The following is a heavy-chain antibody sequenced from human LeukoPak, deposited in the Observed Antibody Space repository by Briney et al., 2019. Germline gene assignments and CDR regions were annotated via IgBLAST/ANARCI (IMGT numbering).Heavy chain of an antibody. CDR2: IRYDGSSA. CDR3: AKDRAYYSDSSGYYLVRAYDY. V-gene: IGHV3-30*02. CDR1: GFTFSNYA. Sequence: PGGSLRLSCAASGFTFSNYAMHWVRQAPGKGLEWVAYIRYDGSSAYYADFVKGRFTISRDNSKNTLYLQMNSLRAEDTAVYYCAKDRAYYSDSSGYYLVRAYDYWGQGTLVTVSS. D-gene: IGHD3-22*01. J-gene: IGHJ4*02.